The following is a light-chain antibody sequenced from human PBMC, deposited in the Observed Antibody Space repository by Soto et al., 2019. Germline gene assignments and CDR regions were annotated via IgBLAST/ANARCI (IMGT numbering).Light chain of an antibody. CDR2: DVS. V-gene: IGKV1-5*01. J-gene: IGKJ1*01. CDR1: QGIDRW. CDR3: QQYKTFWT. Sequence: DIQMTQSPSSLSASVGDRVTITCRASQGIDRWLAWYQQKPGKATKLLIYDVSSLEGGVPSRISGSGSRTESTLTSSSLPPDDFVTYCCQQYKTFWTFGQGTKVDIK.